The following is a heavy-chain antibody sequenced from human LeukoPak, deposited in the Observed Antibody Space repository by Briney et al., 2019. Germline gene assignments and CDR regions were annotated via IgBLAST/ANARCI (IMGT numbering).Heavy chain of an antibody. D-gene: IGHD2-2*02. J-gene: IGHJ6*03. CDR1: GFTVSSNY. Sequence: PGGSLRLSCAASGFTVSSNYMSWVRQAPGKGLEWVSVIYSGGSTYYADSVKGRFTISRDNSKNTLYLQMNSLRAEDTAVYYCARGGDYCSSTSCYSPYMDVWGKGTTVTVSS. V-gene: IGHV3-66*02. CDR2: IYSGGST. CDR3: ARGGDYCSSTSCYSPYMDV.